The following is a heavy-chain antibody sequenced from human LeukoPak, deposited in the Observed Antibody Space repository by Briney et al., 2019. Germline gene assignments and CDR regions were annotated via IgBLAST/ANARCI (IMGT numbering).Heavy chain of an antibody. D-gene: IGHD3-22*01. Sequence: PSGTLSLTCTVSGGSISSSSYYWGWIRQPPGKGLEWIGSIYYSGSTYYNPSLKSRVTISVDTSKNQFSLKLSSVTAADTAVYYCARDLLPNYYDSSGLDAFDIWGQGTMVTVSS. J-gene: IGHJ3*02. CDR3: ARDLLPNYYDSSGLDAFDI. CDR2: IYYSGST. CDR1: GGSISSSSYY. V-gene: IGHV4-39*07.